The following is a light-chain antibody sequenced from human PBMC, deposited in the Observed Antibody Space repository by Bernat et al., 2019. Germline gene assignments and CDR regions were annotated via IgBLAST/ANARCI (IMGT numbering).Light chain of an antibody. V-gene: IGKV1-9*01. J-gene: IGKJ5*01. Sequence: DIQLTQSPPFLSASVGDRVTITCRASQDIGADLAWYQQKPGKAPKLLIYGASTLQTGVPSRFSGSGSGTEFTLTIISLRPEDFATYHCLQDNSYPITFGQGTHLE. CDR1: QDIGAD. CDR3: LQDNSYPIT. CDR2: GAS.